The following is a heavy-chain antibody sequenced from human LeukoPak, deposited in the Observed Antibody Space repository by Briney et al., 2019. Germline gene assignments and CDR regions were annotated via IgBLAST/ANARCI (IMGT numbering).Heavy chain of an antibody. Sequence: SETLSLTCTVSGGSISSSNYYWGWIRQPPGKGLEWIGSVYYSGSTYYNPSLKSRVTISVDTSNNQFSLKLTSVTAADTAVYHCARLSPSARPTLRPFSDWGQGTLVTVSS. CDR2: VYYSGST. J-gene: IGHJ4*02. V-gene: IGHV4-39*01. CDR1: GGSISSSNYY. D-gene: IGHD6-6*01. CDR3: ARLSPSARPTLRPFSD.